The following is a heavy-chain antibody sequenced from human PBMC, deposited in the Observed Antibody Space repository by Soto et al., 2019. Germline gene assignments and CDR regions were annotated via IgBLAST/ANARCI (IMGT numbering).Heavy chain of an antibody. CDR3: ARQRPTDGRWECANYYCMEV. V-gene: IGHV4-34*12. CDR1: GESFSAYY. J-gene: IGHJ6*02. Sequence: KPSETLSLTCAVSGESFSAYYWSWFRQPPGKGLEWSGEIIHRESTKYNPSLKSRVTISVDTSKNKFSLKLSSVAAAETAVEYYARQRPTDGRWECANYYCMEVWGRGTPVTVSS. D-gene: IGHD1-26*01. CDR2: IIHREST.